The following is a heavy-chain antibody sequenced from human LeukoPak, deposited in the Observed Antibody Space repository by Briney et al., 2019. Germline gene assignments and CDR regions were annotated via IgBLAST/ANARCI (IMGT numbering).Heavy chain of an antibody. D-gene: IGHD6-19*01. J-gene: IGHJ3*02. CDR3: AREEAVAGPAFDI. CDR2: IYYSGST. CDR1: GGSISSSSYY. Sequence: SETLSLTCTVSGGSISSSSYYWGWIRQPPGKGLEWIGSIYYSGSTYYNPSLKSRVTISVDTSKNQFSLKLSSVTAADTAVYYCAREEAVAGPAFDIWGQGTMVTVSS. V-gene: IGHV4-39*07.